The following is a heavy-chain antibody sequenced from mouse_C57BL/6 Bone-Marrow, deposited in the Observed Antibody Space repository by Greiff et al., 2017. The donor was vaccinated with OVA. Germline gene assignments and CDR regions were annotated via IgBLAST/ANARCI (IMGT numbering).Heavy chain of an antibody. J-gene: IGHJ4*01. V-gene: IGHV14-3*01. CDR2: IDPANGNT. Sequence: VQLQQSVAELVRPGASVKLSCTASGFNIKNTYMHWVKQRPEQGLEWIGRIDPANGNTKYAPKFQGKATITADTSSNTAYLQLSSLTSEDTAIYYCARGYYYGSSYEYYAMYYWGQGTSVTVSS. D-gene: IGHD1-1*01. CDR3: ARGYYYGSSYEYYAMYY. CDR1: GFNIKNTY.